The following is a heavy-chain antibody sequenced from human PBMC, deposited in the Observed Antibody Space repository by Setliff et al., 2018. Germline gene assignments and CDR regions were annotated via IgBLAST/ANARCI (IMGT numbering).Heavy chain of an antibody. J-gene: IGHJ6*02. CDR1: GGSISSRSYY. CDR2: IYHSGSS. Sequence: TLSLTCTVSGGSISSRSYYWGWIRQPPGKGLEWIGSIYHSGSSYYNPSLRSRVTISVDTSKNQFSLILRSVTAADTAVYYCVRDRTAYSYGLDVWGQGTTVTVSS. D-gene: IGHD5-18*01. V-gene: IGHV4-39*07. CDR3: VRDRTAYSYGLDV.